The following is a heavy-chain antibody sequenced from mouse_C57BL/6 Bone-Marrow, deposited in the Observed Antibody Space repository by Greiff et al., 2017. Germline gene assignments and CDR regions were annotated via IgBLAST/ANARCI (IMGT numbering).Heavy chain of an antibody. J-gene: IGHJ4*01. V-gene: IGHV5-16*01. CDR1: GFTFSDYY. CDR3: AREIYYENYAAMDY. D-gene: IGHD2-1*01. CDR2: INYDGSST. Sequence: EVKLMESEGGLVQPGSSLKLSCTASGFTFSDYYMAWVRQVPEKGLEWVANINYDGSSTYYLDALKSRFIISRDNAKNILYLQMSSLKSEDTATXYCAREIYYENYAAMDYWGQGTSVTVSS.